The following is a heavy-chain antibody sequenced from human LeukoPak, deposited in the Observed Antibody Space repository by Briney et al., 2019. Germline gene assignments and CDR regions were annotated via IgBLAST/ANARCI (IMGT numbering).Heavy chain of an antibody. D-gene: IGHD3-3*01. CDR3: AKARGYGFLEWLLYDY. CDR1: GFTFSGYG. CDR2: IWYDGGNK. Sequence: GRSLRLSCAASGFTFSGYGIHWVRQAPGEGLEWVAIIWYDGGNKYYADSVKGRFTISRDNSKNTAYLQMDSLRVEDTAVYYCAKARGYGFLEWLLYDYWGQGTLVTVSS. J-gene: IGHJ4*02. V-gene: IGHV3-33*06.